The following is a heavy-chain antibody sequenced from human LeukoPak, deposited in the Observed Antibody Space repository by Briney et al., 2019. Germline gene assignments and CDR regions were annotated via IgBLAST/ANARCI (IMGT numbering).Heavy chain of an antibody. Sequence: GGSLRLSCAASGFTFSSYGMHWVRQGPGKGLVWVSRINTDGSSTSNADSVKGRFTISRDNAKNSLYLQMNSLRAEDTAVYYCAREDYGDGGGENYWGQGTLVTVSS. D-gene: IGHD4-17*01. V-gene: IGHV3-74*01. CDR1: GFTFSSYG. J-gene: IGHJ4*02. CDR2: INTDGSST. CDR3: AREDYGDGGGENY.